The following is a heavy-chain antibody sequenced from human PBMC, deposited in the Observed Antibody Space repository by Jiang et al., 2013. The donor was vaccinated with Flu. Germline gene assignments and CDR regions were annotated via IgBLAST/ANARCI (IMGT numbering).Heavy chain of an antibody. CDR3: ARTQFSGHYYYYYGMDV. CDR1: GYTFTSYD. CDR2: MNPNSGNT. J-gene: IGHJ6*02. D-gene: IGHD3-10*01. V-gene: IGHV1-8*01. Sequence: SCKASGYTFTSYDINWVRQATGQGLEWMGWMNPNSGNTGYAQKFQGRVTMTRNTSISTAYMELSSLRSEDTAVYYCARTQFSGHYYYYYGMDVWGQGTTVTVSS.